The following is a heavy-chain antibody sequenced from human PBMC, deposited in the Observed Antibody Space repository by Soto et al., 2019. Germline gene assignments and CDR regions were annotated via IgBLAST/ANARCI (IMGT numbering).Heavy chain of an antibody. V-gene: IGHV3-30*18. CDR2: ISYDGSNK. CDR1: GFTFSSYG. Sequence: QVQLVESGGGVVQPGRSLRLSCAASGFTFSSYGMHRVRQGPGKGLEWVAVISYDGSNKYYADSVKGRFTISRDNSKNTLYLQMNSLRAEDTAVYYCAKDGRGPYSSSWYDWFDPWGQGTLVTVSS. D-gene: IGHD6-13*01. J-gene: IGHJ5*02. CDR3: AKDGRGPYSSSWYDWFDP.